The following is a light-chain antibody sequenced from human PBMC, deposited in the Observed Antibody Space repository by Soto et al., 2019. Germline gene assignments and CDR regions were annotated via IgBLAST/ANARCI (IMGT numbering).Light chain of an antibody. CDR1: QNINRY. CDR2: DTS. Sequence: EIVLTQSPGTLSLSPGDRATLSCRASQNINRYLAWYQQKPGQAPRLLIHDTSNRATGIPARFSGSGSGTVFTLTINSLEPEVFAVYYCQQRSNSPPLTFGGGTKVDIK. V-gene: IGKV3-11*01. CDR3: QQRSNSPPLT. J-gene: IGKJ4*01.